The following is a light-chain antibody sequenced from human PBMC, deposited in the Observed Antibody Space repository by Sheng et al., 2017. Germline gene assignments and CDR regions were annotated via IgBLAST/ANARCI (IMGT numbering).Light chain of an antibody. CDR3: QQYNNYRVT. Sequence: DIQMTQSPSTLSASVGDRVTITCRASQSISSWLAWYQQKPGKAPRLLIYKASTLESRVPSRFXGSGSGXEFTLTISSLQPDDFATYFCQQYNNYRVTFGQGTRLEIK. CDR2: KAS. CDR1: QSISSW. V-gene: IGKV1-5*03. J-gene: IGKJ5*01.